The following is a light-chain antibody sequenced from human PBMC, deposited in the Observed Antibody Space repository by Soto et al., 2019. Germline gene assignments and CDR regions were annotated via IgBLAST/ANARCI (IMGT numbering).Light chain of an antibody. V-gene: IGLV2-14*01. J-gene: IGLJ1*01. CDR2: EVS. Sequence: QSALTQPASVSGSPGQSITISCTGTSSDVGGYNYVSWYQQHPGKAPKLMIFEVSNRPSGISIRFSGSKSGNTASLTISGLQTGDEADYYCSSYTNNSPYVFGTGTKVTVL. CDR1: SSDVGGYNY. CDR3: SSYTNNSPYV.